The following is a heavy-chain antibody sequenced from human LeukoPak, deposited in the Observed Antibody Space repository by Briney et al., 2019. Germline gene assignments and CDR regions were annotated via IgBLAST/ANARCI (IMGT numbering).Heavy chain of an antibody. J-gene: IGHJ4*02. V-gene: IGHV3-23*01. CDR2: ISASGGST. Sequence: GGSLRLSCAVSGFTLSNYGMSWVRQAPGKGLEWVAGISASGGSTNYADSVKGRFTISRDNRKNTLYLQMNSLRVEDTAVYFCAKRGVVIRVILVGFHKEAYYFDSWGQGTLVTVSS. D-gene: IGHD3-22*01. CDR1: GFTLSNYG. CDR3: AKRGVVIRVILVGFHKEAYYFDS.